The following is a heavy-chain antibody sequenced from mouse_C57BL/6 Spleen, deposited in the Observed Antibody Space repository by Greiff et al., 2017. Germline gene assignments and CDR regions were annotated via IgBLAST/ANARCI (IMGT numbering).Heavy chain of an antibody. CDR3: AGGGGIWYGSSNWYFDV. D-gene: IGHD1-1*01. CDR2: INPNNGGT. Sequence: EVQLQQSGPELVKPGASVKISCKASGYTFTDYYMNWVKQSHGKSLEWIGDINPNNGGTSYNQKFKGKATLTVDKSSSTAYMELRSLTSEDSAVYYCAGGGGIWYGSSNWYFDVWGTGTTVTVSS. V-gene: IGHV1-26*01. CDR1: GYTFTDYY. J-gene: IGHJ1*03.